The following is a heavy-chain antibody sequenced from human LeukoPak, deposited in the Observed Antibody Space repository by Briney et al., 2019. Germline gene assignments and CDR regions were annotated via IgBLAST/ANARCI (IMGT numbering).Heavy chain of an antibody. CDR2: ISSSGSTI. D-gene: IGHD3-9*01. Sequence: GGSLRLSCAASGFTFSDYYMSWIRQAPGKGLEWVSYISSSGSTIYYADSMKGRFTISRDNTKNSLYLQMNSLGAEDTAVYYCARGDHYDILTGYYGVDYWGQGTLVTVSS. V-gene: IGHV3-11*01. CDR3: ARGDHYDILTGYYGVDY. J-gene: IGHJ4*02. CDR1: GFTFSDYY.